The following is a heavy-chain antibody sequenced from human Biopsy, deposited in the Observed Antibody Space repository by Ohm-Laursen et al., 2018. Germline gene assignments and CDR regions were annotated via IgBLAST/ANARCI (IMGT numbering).Heavy chain of an antibody. J-gene: IGHJ4*02. CDR1: RFTFSSYA. D-gene: IGHD6-19*01. CDR2: ISGNSDII. V-gene: IGHV3-23*01. CDR3: ARGMRSSGWPYFDS. Sequence: SLRLSCAATRFTFSSYAMTWFRQAPGKGLEWVSTISGNSDIIYDTDSVKGRFTISRDNSKNTLYLQMNSVRADDTAIYYCARGMRSSGWPYFDSWGQGTLVTVSS.